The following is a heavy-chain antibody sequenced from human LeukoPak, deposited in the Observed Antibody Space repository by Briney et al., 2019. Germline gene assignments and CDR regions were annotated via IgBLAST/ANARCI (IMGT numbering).Heavy chain of an antibody. CDR2: INHSGST. CDR3: ARRRRLGPSLDC. D-gene: IGHD1-26*01. Sequence: MSSETLSLTCAVYGGSFSGYYWSWIRQPPGKGLEWIGEINHSGSTNYNPSLKSRVTISVDTSKNQFSLKLTSVTAADTAVCFCARRRRLGPSLDCWGQGTLVAVSS. J-gene: IGHJ4*02. V-gene: IGHV4-34*01. CDR1: GGSFSGYY.